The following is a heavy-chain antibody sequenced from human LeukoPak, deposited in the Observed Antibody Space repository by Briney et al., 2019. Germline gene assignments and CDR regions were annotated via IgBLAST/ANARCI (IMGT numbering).Heavy chain of an antibody. CDR1: GFTFSSYS. J-gene: IGHJ4*02. D-gene: IGHD6-6*01. V-gene: IGHV3-21*01. Sequence: GGSLRLSCAASGFTFSSYSMNWVRQAPGKGLEWVSSISSSSSYIYYADSVKGRFTISRDNAKNSLYLQMNSLRAEDTALYYCARDSRPSSSSAVGYWGQGTLVTVSS. CDR3: ARDSRPSSSSAVGY. CDR2: ISSSSSYI.